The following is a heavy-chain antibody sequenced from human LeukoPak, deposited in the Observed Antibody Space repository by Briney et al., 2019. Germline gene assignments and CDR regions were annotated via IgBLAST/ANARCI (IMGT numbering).Heavy chain of an antibody. D-gene: IGHD5-18*01. CDR1: GGSFSGYY. CDR2: INQSGRT. Sequence: SETLSLTCAVYGGSFSGYYWSWIRQVPGKGLEWIGEINQSGRTNYNPSLKSRVTISVDTSKNQISLKLSFVTATDTAIYYCARHMGLGYSYGYPYFDYWGQGTLVTVSS. V-gene: IGHV4-34*01. J-gene: IGHJ4*02. CDR3: ARHMGLGYSYGYPYFDY.